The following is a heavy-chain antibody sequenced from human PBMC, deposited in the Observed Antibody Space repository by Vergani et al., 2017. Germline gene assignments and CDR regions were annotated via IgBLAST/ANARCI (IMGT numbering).Heavy chain of an antibody. Sequence: EVQLVESGGGLVKPGGSLRLSCAASGFTFSSYSMNWVRQAPGKGLEWVSSISSSSSYIYYADSVQGRFTISRDNAKNSLYLQMNSLRAEDTAVYYCARDMVWRHGGGAFDIWGQGTMVTVSS. CDR3: ARDMVWRHGGGAFDI. D-gene: IGHD2-15*01. J-gene: IGHJ3*02. V-gene: IGHV3-21*01. CDR1: GFTFSSYS. CDR2: ISSSSSYI.